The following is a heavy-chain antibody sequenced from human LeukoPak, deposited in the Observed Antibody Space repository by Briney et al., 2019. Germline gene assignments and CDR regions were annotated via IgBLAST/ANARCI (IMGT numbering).Heavy chain of an antibody. CDR2: INPNSGGT. CDR1: GYTFTGYY. D-gene: IGHD3-10*01. J-gene: IGHJ4*02. V-gene: IGHV1-2*02. CDR3: ARTDGSGSYDYYFDY. Sequence: GASVKVSCKASGYTFTGYYMHWVRQAPGQGLEWMGWINPNSGGTNHAQKFQGRVTMTRDTSISTAYMELSRLRSDDTAVYYCARTDGSGSYDYYFDYWGQGTLVTVSS.